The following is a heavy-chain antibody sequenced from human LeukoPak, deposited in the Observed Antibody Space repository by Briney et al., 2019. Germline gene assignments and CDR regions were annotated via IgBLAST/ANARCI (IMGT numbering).Heavy chain of an antibody. J-gene: IGHJ4*02. CDR2: VSSDGSID. Sequence: GGSLRLSCAASGFTFSNYGMHWVRQAPGKGLEWVAVVSSDGSIDYYADSLRGRFTVSRDNSKNTMFLQFNTLRPEDTAVYYCAKEGQHCSGGSCYFDYWGQGTLVTVSS. D-gene: IGHD2-15*01. CDR3: AKEGQHCSGGSCYFDY. V-gene: IGHV3-30*18. CDR1: GFTFSNYG.